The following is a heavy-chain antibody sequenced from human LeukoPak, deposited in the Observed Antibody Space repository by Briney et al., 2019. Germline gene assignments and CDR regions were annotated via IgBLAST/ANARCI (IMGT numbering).Heavy chain of an antibody. CDR2: INSDGSST. Sequence: GGSLRLSCAASGLTFSSYWMHWVRQAPGKGLVWVSRINSDGSSTSYADSVKGRFTISRDNAKDSLYLQMNSLRAEDTAVYYCASMDCSGGSCYWGPYYFDYWGQGTLVTVSS. CDR3: ASMDCSGGSCYWGPYYFDY. CDR1: GLTFSSYW. J-gene: IGHJ4*02. V-gene: IGHV3-74*01. D-gene: IGHD2-15*01.